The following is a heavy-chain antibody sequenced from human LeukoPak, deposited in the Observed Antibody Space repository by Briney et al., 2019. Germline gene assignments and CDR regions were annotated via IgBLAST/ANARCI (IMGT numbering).Heavy chain of an antibody. CDR1: GGSISSSSYY. V-gene: IGHV4-39*07. CDR3: ARVPYYYDSSGYYPMRVDY. Sequence: PSETLSLTCTVSGGSISSSSYYWGWIRQPPGKGLEWIGSIYYSGSAYYNPSLKSRVTISVDTSKNQFSLKLSSVTAADTAVYYCARVPYYYDSSGYYPMRVDYWGQGTLVTVSS. CDR2: IYYSGSA. D-gene: IGHD3-22*01. J-gene: IGHJ4*02.